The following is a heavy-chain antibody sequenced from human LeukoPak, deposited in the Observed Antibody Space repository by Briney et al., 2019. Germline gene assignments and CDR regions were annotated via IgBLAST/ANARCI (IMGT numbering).Heavy chain of an antibody. CDR2: ISSDGSNK. D-gene: IGHD2-21*01. J-gene: IGHJ3*02. Sequence: PGGSLRLSCAASGFTFNDYRMHWVRQAPGKGPEWVAVISSDGSNKYYADSVKGRFTISRDNSKNTLYLQMNSLRAEDTAAYYCAKDPSNIVVPDIWGQGTMVTVSS. V-gene: IGHV3-30*18. CDR1: GFTFNDYR. CDR3: AKDPSNIVVPDI.